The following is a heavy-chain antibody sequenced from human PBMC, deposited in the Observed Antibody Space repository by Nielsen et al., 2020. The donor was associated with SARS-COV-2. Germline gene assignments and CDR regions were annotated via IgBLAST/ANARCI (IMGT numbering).Heavy chain of an antibody. CDR3: ARGGEKTAESAFDI. V-gene: IGHV4-30-4*01. CDR1: GGSISSGDYY. Sequence: SETLSLTCTVSGGSISSGDYYWSWIRQPPGKGLEWIGYIYYSGSTYYNPSLKSRVTISVDTSKNQFSLKLSSVTTAGTAVYYCARGGEKTAESAFDIWGQGTMVTVSS. D-gene: IGHD3-16*01. CDR2: IYYSGST. J-gene: IGHJ3*02.